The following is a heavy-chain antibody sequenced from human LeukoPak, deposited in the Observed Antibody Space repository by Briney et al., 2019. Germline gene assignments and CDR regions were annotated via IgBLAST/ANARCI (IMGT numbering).Heavy chain of an antibody. CDR3: ARGNRDFDS. Sequence: SQTLSVTCAISGDSVSTNSAAWNWIRQSPSRGIEWVGRTYYRSKWYHDYAPSVQSRITINPDTSKNQFSLPLNSVTPEDTAVYYCARGNRDFDSWGQGTLVTVSS. CDR2: TYYRSKWYH. V-gene: IGHV6-1*01. CDR1: GDSVSTNSAA. J-gene: IGHJ5*01. D-gene: IGHD2-21*02.